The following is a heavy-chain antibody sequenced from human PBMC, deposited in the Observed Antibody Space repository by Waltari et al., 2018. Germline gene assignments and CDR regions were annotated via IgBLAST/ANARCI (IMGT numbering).Heavy chain of an antibody. CDR1: GFTFGDYA. V-gene: IGHV3-49*04. CDR2: IRSKAYGGTT. D-gene: IGHD3-3*02. J-gene: IGHJ4*02. CDR3: TRAKIIFGVVINFDY. Sequence: VQLVESGGGLVQPGRSLRLSCTASGFTFGDYALRWVRRAPVQGLEWVGFIRSKAYGGTTEYAASVKGRFTISRDGSKSIAYLQMNSLKTEDTAVYYCTRAKIIFGVVINFDYWGQGTLVTVSS.